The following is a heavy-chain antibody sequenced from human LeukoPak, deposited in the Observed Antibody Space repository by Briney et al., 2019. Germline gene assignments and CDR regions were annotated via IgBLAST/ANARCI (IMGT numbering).Heavy chain of an antibody. V-gene: IGHV3-23*01. CDR2: ISGSGGST. D-gene: IGHD3-22*01. CDR3: ANHDSCGPLRVYYGMDV. CDR1: GFTFSIYA. Sequence: GGSLRLSCAASGFTFSIYAMSWVRQAPGKGLEWVSVISGSGGSTYYADSVKGRFTISRDNSKNTLYLQMNSLRAEDTAVYYCANHDSCGPLRVYYGMDVWGQGTTVTVSS. J-gene: IGHJ6*02.